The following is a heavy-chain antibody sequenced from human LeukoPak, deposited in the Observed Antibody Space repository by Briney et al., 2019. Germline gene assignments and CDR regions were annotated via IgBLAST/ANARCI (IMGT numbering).Heavy chain of an antibody. V-gene: IGHV3-53*01. CDR1: GFTFSSSA. D-gene: IGHD4/OR15-4a*01. J-gene: IGHJ4*02. CDR2: IYSGGST. Sequence: GGSLRLSCAASGFTFSSSATSWVRQAPGEGLGWVSLIYSGGSTYYADSVRGRFTISRDNSKNTLYLQMNNLRAEDTAVYYCGSEPDYVDGEDWGQGTLVTVSS. CDR3: GSEPDYVDGED.